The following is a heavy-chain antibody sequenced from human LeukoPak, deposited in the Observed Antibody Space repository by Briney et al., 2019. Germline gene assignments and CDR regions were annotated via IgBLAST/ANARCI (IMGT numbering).Heavy chain of an antibody. CDR2: ISGSGRGGRT. CDR1: GFTFNTYA. Sequence: GGSLRLSCATSGFTFNTYAMSWVRQAPGKGLEWVSNISGSGRGGRTYYADSVKGRFTISRDNSKNTLYLQMSSLRAEDTAVYYCAKSGLNRFDYWGQGTLVTVPS. CDR3: AKSGLNRFDY. J-gene: IGHJ4*02. V-gene: IGHV3-23*01. D-gene: IGHD2-15*01.